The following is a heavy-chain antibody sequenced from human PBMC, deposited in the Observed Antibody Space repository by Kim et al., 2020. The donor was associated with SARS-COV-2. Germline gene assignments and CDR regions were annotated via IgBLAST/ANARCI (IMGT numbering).Heavy chain of an antibody. CDR1: GGSFSGYY. J-gene: IGHJ5*02. CDR2: INHSGST. Sequence: SETLSLTCAVYGGSFSGYYWSWIRQPPGKGLEWIGEINHSGSTNYNPSLKSRVTISVDTSKNQFSLKLSSVTAADTAVYYCARGPSYYYDSSGSPFDPWGQGTLVTVSS. CDR3: ARGPSYYYDSSGSPFDP. V-gene: IGHV4-34*01. D-gene: IGHD3-22*01.